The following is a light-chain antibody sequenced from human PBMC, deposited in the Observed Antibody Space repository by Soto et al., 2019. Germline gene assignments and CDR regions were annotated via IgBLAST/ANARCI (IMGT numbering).Light chain of an antibody. Sequence: DIQMTQSPSTLSASVGDRVTITCRASQSISGLLAWYQQKPGKAPKLLLYKASSLESGVPSRFSGSGSGTDFILTISSLQLDDFATYYCQQYNSYPLTFGGGTKVEIK. CDR2: KAS. V-gene: IGKV1-5*03. CDR3: QQYNSYPLT. J-gene: IGKJ4*01. CDR1: QSISGL.